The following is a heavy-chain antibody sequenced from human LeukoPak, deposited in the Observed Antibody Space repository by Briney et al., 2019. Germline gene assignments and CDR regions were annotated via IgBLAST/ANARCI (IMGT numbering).Heavy chain of an antibody. Sequence: QSGGSLRLSCAAPGFTFSSYWMSWVRQAPGKGLEWVANIKQDGSEKYYVDSVKGRFTISRDNAKNSLYLQMDSLRAEDTAVYYCARDGPDFYGSGSYPDFWGQGTLVTVSS. D-gene: IGHD3-10*01. CDR2: IKQDGSEK. CDR3: ARDGPDFYGSGSYPDF. CDR1: GFTFSSYW. J-gene: IGHJ4*02. V-gene: IGHV3-7*01.